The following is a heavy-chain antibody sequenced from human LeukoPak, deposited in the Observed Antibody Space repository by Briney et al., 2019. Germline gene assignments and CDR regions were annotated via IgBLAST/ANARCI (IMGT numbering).Heavy chain of an antibody. CDR2: IYYSGST. CDR1: GGSISSYY. Sequence: SETLSLTCTVSGGSISSYYWSWIRQPPGKGLGWIGYIYYSGSTNYNPSLKSRVTITVDTSKNQFSLKLSSVTAADTAVYYCARDKGGSYSWPTDAFDIWGQGTMVTVSS. D-gene: IGHD1-26*01. J-gene: IGHJ3*02. V-gene: IGHV4-59*01. CDR3: ARDKGGSYSWPTDAFDI.